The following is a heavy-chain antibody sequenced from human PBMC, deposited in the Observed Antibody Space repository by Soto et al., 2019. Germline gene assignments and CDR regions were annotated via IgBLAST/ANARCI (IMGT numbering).Heavy chain of an antibody. CDR3: ARETEGYCTNGVCYWFDP. Sequence: SETLSLTCTVSGGSISSYYWSWIRQPPGKGLEWIGYIYYSGSTNYNPSLKSRVTISVDTSKNQFSLKLSSVTAADTAVYYCARETEGYCTNGVCYWFDPWGQGTLVTVSS. D-gene: IGHD2-8*01. V-gene: IGHV4-59*01. J-gene: IGHJ5*02. CDR1: GGSISSYY. CDR2: IYYSGST.